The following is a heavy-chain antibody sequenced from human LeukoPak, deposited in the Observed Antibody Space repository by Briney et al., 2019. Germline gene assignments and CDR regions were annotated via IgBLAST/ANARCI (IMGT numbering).Heavy chain of an antibody. Sequence: PSETLSLTCAVYGGSFSGYYWSWIRQPPGKGLEWIGEINQSGSTNYNPSFKSRVTISVDTSKNQFSLKLSSVTAADTAVYYCARGIYDFWSGYSSGTWFDPWGQGALVTVSS. CDR3: ARGIYDFWSGYSSGTWFDP. V-gene: IGHV4-34*01. CDR2: INQSGST. D-gene: IGHD3-3*01. J-gene: IGHJ5*02. CDR1: GGSFSGYY.